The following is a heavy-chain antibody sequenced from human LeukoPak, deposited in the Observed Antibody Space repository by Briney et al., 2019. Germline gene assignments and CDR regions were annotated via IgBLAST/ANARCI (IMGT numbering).Heavy chain of an antibody. CDR3: ARVDTVMAYYFDL. D-gene: IGHD5-18*01. CDR1: GFTFSNFA. V-gene: IGHV3-53*04. Sequence: GGSLRLSCAASGFTFSNFAMSWVRQAPGKGLEWVSTIYSGGTTYYADSVMGRFTISRHNSRNTLYPQMNSLRAEDTAVYYCARVDTVMAYYFDLWGQGTLVTVSS. J-gene: IGHJ4*02. CDR2: IYSGGTT.